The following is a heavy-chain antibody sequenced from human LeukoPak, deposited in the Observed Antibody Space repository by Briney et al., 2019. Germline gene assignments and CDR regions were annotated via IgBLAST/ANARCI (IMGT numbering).Heavy chain of an antibody. D-gene: IGHD1-7*01. J-gene: IGHJ4*02. V-gene: IGHV3-21*01. CDR2: ISSSSSYI. CDR3: ARDSSPSTGTILIGTPKLGY. CDR1: GFTFSSYT. Sequence: GGSLRLSCTASGFTFSSYTMNWVRQAPGKGLEWVSSISSSSSYIYYADSVKGRFTISRDNAKNSLYLQMNSLRAEDTAVYYCARDSSPSTGTILIGTPKLGYWGQGTLVTVSS.